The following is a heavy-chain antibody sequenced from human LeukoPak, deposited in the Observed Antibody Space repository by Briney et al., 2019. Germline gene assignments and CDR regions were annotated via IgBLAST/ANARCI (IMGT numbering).Heavy chain of an antibody. CDR1: GFTFSSYA. Sequence: VGSLRLSCAASGFTFSSYAMHWVRQAPGKGLEWVSTIYDDNTYYADSVKGRFAISTDNSKNTLYLQMNSLRVEDTAVYFCAARKVRGVWFYLDYWGQGTLVTVSS. J-gene: IGHJ4*02. V-gene: IGHV3-23*01. D-gene: IGHD3-10*01. CDR2: IYDDNT. CDR3: AARKVRGVWFYLDY.